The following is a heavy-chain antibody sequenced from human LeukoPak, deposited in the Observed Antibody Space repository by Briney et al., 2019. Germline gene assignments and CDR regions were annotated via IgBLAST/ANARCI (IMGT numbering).Heavy chain of an antibody. CDR1: GFTFSSYE. D-gene: IGHD5-12*01. Sequence: GGSLRLSCAASGFTFSSYEMNWVRQAPGEGLEWVSYISSSGSTIYYADSVKGRFTISRDNAKNSLYLQMNSLRAEDTAVYYCARDDIVATISQVPYGMDVWGKGTTVTVSS. J-gene: IGHJ6*04. V-gene: IGHV3-48*03. CDR3: ARDDIVATISQVPYGMDV. CDR2: ISSSGSTI.